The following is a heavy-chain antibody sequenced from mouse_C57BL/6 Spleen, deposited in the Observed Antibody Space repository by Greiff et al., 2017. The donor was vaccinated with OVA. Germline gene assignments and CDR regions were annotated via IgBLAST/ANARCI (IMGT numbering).Heavy chain of an antibody. D-gene: IGHD2-4*01. CDR1: GFTFSDYG. CDR2: ISSGSSTI. Sequence: EVQLVESGGGLVKPGGSLKLSCAASGFTFSDYGMHWVRQAPEKGLEWVAYISSGSSTIYYADTVKGRFTISRDNAKNTLFLQMTSLRSEDTAMYYCARDDYDEGYAMDYWGQGTSVTVSS. CDR3: ARDDYDEGYAMDY. V-gene: IGHV5-17*01. J-gene: IGHJ4*01.